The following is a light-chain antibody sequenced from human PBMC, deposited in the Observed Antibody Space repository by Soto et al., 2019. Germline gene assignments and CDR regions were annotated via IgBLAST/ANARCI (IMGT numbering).Light chain of an antibody. J-gene: IGLJ2*01. V-gene: IGLV3-21*01. CDR3: QWWDMSSSNVV. CDR1: NIGSKS. CDR2: YDS. Sequence: SYELTQPPSVSVAPGKTASVACGGSNIGSKSVHWYQKKPGQSPVLVMYYDSERPSGIPERFSGSNSGNTATLTISRVGAGDEAEYYCQWWDMSSSNVVFGGGTKLTVL.